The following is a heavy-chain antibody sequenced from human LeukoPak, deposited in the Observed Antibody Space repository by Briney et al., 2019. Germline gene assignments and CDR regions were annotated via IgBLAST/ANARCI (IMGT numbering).Heavy chain of an antibody. CDR3: ASSEGYCSSTSCLGPYAFDI. J-gene: IGHJ3*02. D-gene: IGHD2-2*01. V-gene: IGHV3-64*01. CDR2: ISSNGGST. CDR1: GFTFSSYA. Sequence: GGSLRLSCAASGFTFSSYAMHWVRQAPGKGLEYVSAISSNGGSTYYANSVKGRFTISRDNSKNTLYLQMGSLRAEDMAVYYCASSEGYCSSTSCLGPYAFDIWAKGQWSPSLQ.